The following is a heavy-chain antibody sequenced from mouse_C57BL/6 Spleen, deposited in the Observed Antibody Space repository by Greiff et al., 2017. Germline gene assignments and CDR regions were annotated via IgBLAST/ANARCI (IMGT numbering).Heavy chain of an antibody. Sequence: EVQLQQSGAELVRPGSSVKMSCKTSGYTFTSYGIHWVKQRPGQGLEWIGYIYIGNGYTAYNEKFKGKATLTAYTSSSTAYMQLISLTSYDSAIYFCASIYYGNWYFDVWGTGTTVTVSS. CDR1: GYTFTSYG. CDR2: IYIGNGYT. V-gene: IGHV1-58*01. D-gene: IGHD2-1*01. CDR3: ASIYYGNWYFDV. J-gene: IGHJ1*03.